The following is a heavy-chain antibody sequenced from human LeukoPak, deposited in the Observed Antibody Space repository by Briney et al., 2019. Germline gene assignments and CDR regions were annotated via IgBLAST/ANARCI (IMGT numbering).Heavy chain of an antibody. Sequence: GASVKVSCKASGYTFTSYDINWVRQATGQGLEWMGWMNPNSGNTGYAQKFQGRVTITRNTSISTAYMELSSLRSEDTAVYYCARGIDSSDSQYSSGCCNWFDPWGQGTLVTVSS. CDR3: ARGIDSSDSQYSSGCCNWFDP. CDR1: GYTFTSYD. V-gene: IGHV1-8*03. J-gene: IGHJ5*02. D-gene: IGHD6-19*01. CDR2: MNPNSGNT.